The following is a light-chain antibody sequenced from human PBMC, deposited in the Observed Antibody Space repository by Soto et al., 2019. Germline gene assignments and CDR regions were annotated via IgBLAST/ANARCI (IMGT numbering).Light chain of an antibody. CDR1: QSVSSN. J-gene: IGKJ5*01. CDR2: AAS. CDR3: QQYGSSPLIP. Sequence: IVMKHSPATLSVSPEERATLSCRASQSVSSNLAWYQQKRGQAPRLLIYAASTRATGVPARFSGTGSGTEFTLAISRLEPEDFAVYYCQQYGSSPLIPFGQGTRLEI. V-gene: IGKV3D-15*02.